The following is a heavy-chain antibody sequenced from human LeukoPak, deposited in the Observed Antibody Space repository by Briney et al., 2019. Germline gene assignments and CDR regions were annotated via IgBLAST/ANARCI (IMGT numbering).Heavy chain of an antibody. CDR3: ARDPFGGCSSTSCPYCSGGSCHDY. CDR1: GGTFSSYG. D-gene: IGHD2-15*01. J-gene: IGHJ4*02. CDR2: ISAYNGNT. Sequence: ASVKVSCKASGGTFSSYGISWVRQAPGQGLEWMGWISAYNGNTNYAQKLQGRVTMTTDTSTSTAYMELRSLRSDDTAVYYCARDPFGGCSSTSCPYCSGGSCHDYWGQGTLVTVSS. V-gene: IGHV1-18*01.